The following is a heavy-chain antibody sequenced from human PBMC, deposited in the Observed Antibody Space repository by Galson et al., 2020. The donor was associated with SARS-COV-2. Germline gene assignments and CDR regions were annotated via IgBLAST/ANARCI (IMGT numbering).Heavy chain of an antibody. Sequence: SETLSLTCGVPGGSFSGYYCAWIRQTPGKGLEWIGEVSHSGSINNNPSLKSRVTILLDTSKSQFSLKLSSVTAADAGVYYCATDLSGSHSSTAYEIWGQGTVVTVSS. CDR1: GGSFSGYY. CDR2: VSHSGSI. V-gene: IGHV4-34*01. CDR3: ATDLSGSHSSTAYEI. D-gene: IGHD1-26*01. J-gene: IGHJ3*02.